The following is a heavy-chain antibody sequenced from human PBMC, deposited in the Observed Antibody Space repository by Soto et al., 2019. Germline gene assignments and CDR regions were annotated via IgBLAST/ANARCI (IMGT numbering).Heavy chain of an antibody. CDR1: GYTFTNYD. D-gene: IGHD2-21*01. J-gene: IGHJ3*02. V-gene: IGHV1-8*01. CDR2: MNPNSGNT. CDR3: ARVPPSPLIAYLDAFDI. Sequence: ASVKVYCKASGYTFTNYDINWVRQATGQGLEWVGWMNPNSGNTGFAQKFQGRVTMTKDTSISTAYMELSSLRSEDTAMYYCARVPPSPLIAYLDAFDIWGQGTMVTVSS.